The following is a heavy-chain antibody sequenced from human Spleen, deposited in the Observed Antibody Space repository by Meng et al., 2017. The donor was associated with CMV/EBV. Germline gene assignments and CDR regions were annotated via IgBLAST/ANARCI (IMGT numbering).Heavy chain of an antibody. CDR3: TRGADPFDY. CDR1: GYTFTNYD. CDR2: MNPNSGGT. J-gene: IGHJ4*02. V-gene: IGHV1-8*01. Sequence: ASVKVSCKASGYTFTNYDLNWVRQAAGQGLEWMGWMNPNSGGTGYAENFQGRVTMTRNTSISTAYMELTSLRSEDTAMYYCTRGADPFDYWGQGTLVTVSS.